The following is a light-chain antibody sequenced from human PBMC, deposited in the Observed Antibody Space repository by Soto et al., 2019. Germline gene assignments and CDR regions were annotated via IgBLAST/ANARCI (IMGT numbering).Light chain of an antibody. CDR2: DVS. J-gene: IGLJ1*01. CDR1: SSDVGGYND. V-gene: IGLV2-14*01. CDR3: RSYTSSSTDV. Sequence: QSALTQPASVSGSPGQSIAISCTGTSSDVGGYNDVSWYQQHPGKAPKLMVYDVSNRPSGVSNRFSGSNSGNTASLTISGHQADDEDYYYCRSYTSSSTDVFGTGTKLTVL.